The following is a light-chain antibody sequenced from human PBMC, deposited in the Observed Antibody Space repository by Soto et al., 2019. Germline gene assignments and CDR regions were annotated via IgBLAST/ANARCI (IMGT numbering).Light chain of an antibody. CDR1: SSNIGSNY. J-gene: IGLJ2*01. V-gene: IGLV1-47*01. CDR2: RNN. CDR3: AAWDDSPSGVV. Sequence: QSVLTQPPSASGTPGQRVTISCSGSSSNIGSNYVYWYQQLPGTAPKLLIYRNNQRPSGVPDRFSGSKSGTSASLAISGLRSEDEDDYYCAAWDDSPSGVVLGGGTKLTVL.